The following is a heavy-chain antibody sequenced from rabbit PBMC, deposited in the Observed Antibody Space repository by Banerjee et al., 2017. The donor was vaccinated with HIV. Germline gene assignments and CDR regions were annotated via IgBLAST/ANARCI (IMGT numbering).Heavy chain of an antibody. CDR3: ARYVSGSGYGL. CDR1: GFTLSSSYY. D-gene: IGHD1-1*01. J-gene: IGHJ4*01. Sequence: QEQLEESGGDLVKPEGSLTLTCTASGFTLSSSYYMCWVRQAPGKGLEWIGCIYTGSGSTYYASWAKGRFTISKTSSTTVTLQMTSLTAADTATYFCARYVSGSGYGLWGPGTLVTVS. V-gene: IGHV1S45*01. CDR2: IYTGSGST.